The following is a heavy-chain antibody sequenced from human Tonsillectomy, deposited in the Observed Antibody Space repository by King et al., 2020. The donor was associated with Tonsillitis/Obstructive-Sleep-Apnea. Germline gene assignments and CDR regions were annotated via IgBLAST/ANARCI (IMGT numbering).Heavy chain of an antibody. J-gene: IGHJ2*01. Sequence: VQLVESGGGLVQPGGSLRLSCAASGFTFRNYVMNWVRQAPGKGLEWVSAISGSGGSTYYADSVKGRFTISRDNSKNTLYLQMNSLRVEDTAVYYCAKGSIAARPEWYFDLWGRGILVTVSS. CDR3: AKGSIAARPEWYFDL. D-gene: IGHD6-6*01. CDR2: ISGSGGST. V-gene: IGHV3-23*04. CDR1: GFTFRNYV.